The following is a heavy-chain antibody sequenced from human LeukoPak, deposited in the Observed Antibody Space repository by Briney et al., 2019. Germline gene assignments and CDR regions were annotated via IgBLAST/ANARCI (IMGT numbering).Heavy chain of an antibody. D-gene: IGHD6-19*01. Sequence: GGSLRLSCAASGFTFSDYAMHWVRQGPGKGLEWVAVISDEGHQKYYGDSVKGRFTISRDNSKNTVYLQMNSLRAEDTAVYYCAKAHEWLVREEFDYWGQGTLVTVSS. V-gene: IGHV3-30-3*01. J-gene: IGHJ4*02. CDR1: GFTFSDYA. CDR2: ISDEGHQK. CDR3: AKAHEWLVREEFDY.